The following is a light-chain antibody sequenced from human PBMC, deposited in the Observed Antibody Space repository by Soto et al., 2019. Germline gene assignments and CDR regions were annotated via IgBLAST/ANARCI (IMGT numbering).Light chain of an antibody. J-gene: IGLJ2*01. CDR3: QSYDSSLSVVV. Sequence: QAVVTQPPSVSGAPGQRVTISCTGSSSNIGAGYDVHWYQQLPGTAPKLLVYGNSNRPSGVPDRFSGSKSGTSASLAITGLQAEDEADYYCQSYDSSLSVVVVGGGTTLTVL. CDR2: GNS. CDR1: SSNIGAGYD. V-gene: IGLV1-40*01.